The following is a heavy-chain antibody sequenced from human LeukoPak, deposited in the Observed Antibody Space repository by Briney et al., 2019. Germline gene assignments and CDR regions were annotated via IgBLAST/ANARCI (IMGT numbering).Heavy chain of an antibody. V-gene: IGHV4-31*03. Sequence: PSQTLSLTCTVSGGSISSGGYSWSWIRQHPGKGLEWIGYIYYSGSTYYNPSLKSRVTISVDTSKNQFSLKLSSVTAADTAVYYCARGESHDYGDYFYGMDVWGQGITVTVSS. D-gene: IGHD4-17*01. CDR3: ARGESHDYGDYFYGMDV. CDR1: GGSISSGGYS. J-gene: IGHJ6*02. CDR2: IYYSGST.